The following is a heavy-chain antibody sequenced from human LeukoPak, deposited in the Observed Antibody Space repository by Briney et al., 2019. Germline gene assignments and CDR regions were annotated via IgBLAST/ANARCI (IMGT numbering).Heavy chain of an antibody. CDR2: ISYDGSNK. CDR3: ARLNSGSGRYYYYGMDV. D-gene: IGHD6-19*01. CDR1: GLTFSSYA. J-gene: IGHJ6*02. Sequence: PGGSLRLSCSASGLTFSSYATHWVRQAPGKGLEWVAVISYDGSNKYDADSVKGRFAISRDHSKNTLYLQMNSLRAEDTAVYYCARLNSGSGRYYYYGMDVWGQGTTVTVSS. V-gene: IGHV3-30*09.